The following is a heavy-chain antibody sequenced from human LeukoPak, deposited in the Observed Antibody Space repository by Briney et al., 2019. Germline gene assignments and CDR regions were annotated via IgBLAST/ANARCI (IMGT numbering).Heavy chain of an antibody. CDR2: ISSSSSYI. Sequence: GGSLRLSCAASGFTFSSYSMNWVRQAPGKGLEWVSSISSSSSYIYYADSVKGRFTISRDNSKNTLYLQMNSLRAEDTAVYYCARDRLYSSSWYDGSDYWGQGTLVTVSS. V-gene: IGHV3-21*01. J-gene: IGHJ4*02. CDR1: GFTFSSYS. D-gene: IGHD6-13*01. CDR3: ARDRLYSSSWYDGSDY.